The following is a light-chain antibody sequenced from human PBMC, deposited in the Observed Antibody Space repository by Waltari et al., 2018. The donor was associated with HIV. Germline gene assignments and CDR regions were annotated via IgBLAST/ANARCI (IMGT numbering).Light chain of an antibody. CDR2: WAS. V-gene: IGKV4-1*01. CDR1: QNVLYDSNNKNY. CDR3: QQYYSTPPT. Sequence: DFVMTQSPDSLAVSLGERATINCKSSQNVLYDSNNKNYLAWYQQKPGQPPKLLIYWASTRQSGVPDRFSGSGSGTDFTLTISSLQAEDVAFYYCQQYYSTPPTFGQGTKVEIK. J-gene: IGKJ1*01.